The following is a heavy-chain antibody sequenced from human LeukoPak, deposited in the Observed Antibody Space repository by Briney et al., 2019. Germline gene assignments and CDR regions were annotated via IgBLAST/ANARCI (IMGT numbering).Heavy chain of an antibody. D-gene: IGHD2/OR15-2a*01. CDR2: IYPGGSDT. CDR1: GYNFTSYW. V-gene: IGHV5-51*01. CDR3: ARRSSTASRYFDF. J-gene: IGHJ4*02. Sequence: AESLKISCKGSGYNFTSYWIVWVRQMPREGVEWMGIIYPGGSDTRYSPSFQGQVTISADKSISAAYLQWSSLTASDTAMYYCARRSSTASRYFDFWGQGTLVTVSS.